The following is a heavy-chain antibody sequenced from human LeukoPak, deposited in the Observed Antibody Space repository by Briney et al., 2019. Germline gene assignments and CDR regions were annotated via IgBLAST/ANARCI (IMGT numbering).Heavy chain of an antibody. V-gene: IGHV4-34*01. CDR3: ASDYYGSGSYLDY. CDR2: INHSGST. J-gene: IGHJ4*02. CDR1: GGSFSGYY. Sequence: PSETLSLTCAVYGGSFSGYYRSWIRQPPGKGLEWIGEINHSGSTNYNPSLKSRVTISVDTSKNQFSLKLSSVTAADTAVYYCASDYYGSGSYLDYWGQGTLVTVSS. D-gene: IGHD3-10*01.